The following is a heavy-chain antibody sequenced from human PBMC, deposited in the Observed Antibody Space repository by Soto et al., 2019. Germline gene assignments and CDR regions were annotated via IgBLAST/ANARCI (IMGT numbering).Heavy chain of an antibody. CDR3: AKDTGGSGSYYYYYGMDV. CDR2: ISWNSGSI. Sequence: GGSLRLSCAASGFTFDDYAMHWVRQAPGKGLEWVSGISWNSGSIGYADSVMGRFTISRDNAKNSLYLQMNSLRAEDTALYDCAKDTGGSGSYYYYYGMDVWGQGTTVTVSS. CDR1: GFTFDDYA. V-gene: IGHV3-9*01. D-gene: IGHD3-10*01. J-gene: IGHJ6*02.